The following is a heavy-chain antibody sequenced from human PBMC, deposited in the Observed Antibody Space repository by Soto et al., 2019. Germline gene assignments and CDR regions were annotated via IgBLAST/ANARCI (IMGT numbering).Heavy chain of an antibody. V-gene: IGHV4-59*01. CDR3: ASYLSSSWSRVFFY. D-gene: IGHD6-13*01. CDR2: IYYSGST. CDR1: GGSISSYY. Sequence: SETLSLTCTVSGGSISSYYWSWIRQPPGKGLEWIGYIYYSGSTNYNPSLKSRVTISVDTSKNQFSLKLSSVTAADTAVYYCASYLSSSWSRVFFYWGQGTLVTVSS. J-gene: IGHJ4*02.